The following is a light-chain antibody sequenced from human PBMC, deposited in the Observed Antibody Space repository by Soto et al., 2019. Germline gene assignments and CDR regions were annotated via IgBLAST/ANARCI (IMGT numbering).Light chain of an antibody. CDR3: AAWDDSLSGPV. Sequence: QSVLTQPPSASGTPGQRVTISCSGSSSNIGSNYVYWYQQLPGTAPQLLMYRDNQRPSGVPDRISGSKSGTSASLAISGLRSEDEADYYCAAWDDSLSGPVFGGGTKVTVL. J-gene: IGLJ2*01. CDR2: RDN. V-gene: IGLV1-47*01. CDR1: SSNIGSNY.